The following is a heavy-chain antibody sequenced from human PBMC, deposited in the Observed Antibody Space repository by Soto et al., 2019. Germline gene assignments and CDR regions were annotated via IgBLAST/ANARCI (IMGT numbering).Heavy chain of an antibody. CDR3: ARATIVLVPAAMVSHWFDP. D-gene: IGHD2-2*01. V-gene: IGHV4-30-4*01. CDR2: IYSSGST. CDR1: GGSISSGDYY. J-gene: IGHJ5*02. Sequence: SETLSLTCTVSGGSISSGDYYWSWIRQPPGKGLEWIGYIYSSGSTYYNPSLKSRVTISVDTSKNQFSLRLSSVTAADTAVYYCARATIVLVPAAMVSHWFDPWGQGTLVTSPQ.